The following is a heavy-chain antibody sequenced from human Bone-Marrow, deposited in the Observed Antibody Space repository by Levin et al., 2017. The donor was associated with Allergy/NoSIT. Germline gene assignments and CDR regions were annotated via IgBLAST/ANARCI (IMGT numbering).Heavy chain of an antibody. CDR1: GITFNSYA. V-gene: IGHV3-30*04. CDR2: ISYDGSNK. Sequence: GGSLRLSCAVSGITFNSYAFHWVRQAPGKGLEWVATISYDGSNKYYAESVKGRFSISRDNSKKTLYLQMNNLSAEDTAVYYCAKDSYGDGGYGDLEYWGQGTLVTVSS. J-gene: IGHJ4*02. D-gene: IGHD2-21*01. CDR3: AKDSYGDGGYGDLEY.